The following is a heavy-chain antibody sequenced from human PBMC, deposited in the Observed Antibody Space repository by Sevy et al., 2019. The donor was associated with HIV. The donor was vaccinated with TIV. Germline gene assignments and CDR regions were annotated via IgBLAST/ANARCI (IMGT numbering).Heavy chain of an antibody. Sequence: GGSLRLSCAASGFTFSSYAMSWVRQAPGKGLEWVSAISGTGGSTYYADSVKGRFTISRDNSKYTLYLQMNSLRAEDTAVYYCAKGVRNVGHIDYWGQGTLVTVSS. J-gene: IGHJ4*02. CDR2: ISGTGGST. CDR1: GFTFSSYA. D-gene: IGHD3-16*01. CDR3: AKGVRNVGHIDY. V-gene: IGHV3-23*01.